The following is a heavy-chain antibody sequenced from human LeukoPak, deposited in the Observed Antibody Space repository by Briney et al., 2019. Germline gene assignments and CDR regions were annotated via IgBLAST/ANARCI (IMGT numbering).Heavy chain of an antibody. CDR2: ISYDGSNK. CDR3: AKDWAVADINFDY. Sequence: GGSLRLSCAASGFTFSGYALHWVRQAPGKGLEWVAVISYDGSNKYYADSVKGRFTISRDNSKNTLYLQMNSLRAEDTAVYYCAKDWAVADINFDYWGQGTLVTVSS. D-gene: IGHD6-19*01. CDR1: GFTFSGYA. V-gene: IGHV3-30*04. J-gene: IGHJ4*02.